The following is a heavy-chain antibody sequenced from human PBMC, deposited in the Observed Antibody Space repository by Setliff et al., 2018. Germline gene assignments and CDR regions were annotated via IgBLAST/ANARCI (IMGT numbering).Heavy chain of an antibody. CDR1: GFSFSSYA. CDR2: IIGSGIST. CDR3: AKSPHDFWSGRVFFDF. Sequence: HPGGSLRLSCAASGFSFSSYAMSWVRQAPGKGLEWVSSIIGSGISTYYADSVQGRFTISRDNHKNTLYLQMNSLRVEDTAIYYCAKSPHDFWSGRVFFDFWGQGMLVTVSS. J-gene: IGHJ4*01. D-gene: IGHD3-3*01. V-gene: IGHV3-23*01.